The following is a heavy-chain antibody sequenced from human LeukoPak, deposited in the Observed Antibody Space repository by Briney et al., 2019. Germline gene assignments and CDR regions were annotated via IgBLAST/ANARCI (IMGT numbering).Heavy chain of an antibody. CDR2: INHRGRT. CDR3: ARDPTTVVTTPYYFDF. D-gene: IGHD4-23*01. CDR1: GGSFRGYH. J-gene: IGHJ4*02. Sequence: SETLSLTCAVYGGSFRGYHWNWIRQSPGKGLEWIGEINHRGRTNYNPSLKNRVTISVETSKNQFSLKLSSVTAADTAIYYCARDPTTVVTTPYYFDFWGRGTLVTVSS. V-gene: IGHV4-34*01.